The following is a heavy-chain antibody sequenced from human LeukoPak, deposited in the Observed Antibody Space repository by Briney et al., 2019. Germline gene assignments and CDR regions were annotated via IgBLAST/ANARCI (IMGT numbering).Heavy chain of an antibody. Sequence: GGSLRLSCAASGFTFSDYWMSWVRQAPGKGLEWVANIKQDGSEKYYVDSLNGRFTISRDNAKNSLYPQMNSLRAEDTAMYYCARDSISGFDYWGQGTLVTVSS. CDR1: GFTFSDYW. D-gene: IGHD2/OR15-2a*01. V-gene: IGHV3-7*01. CDR3: ARDSISGFDY. CDR2: IKQDGSEK. J-gene: IGHJ4*02.